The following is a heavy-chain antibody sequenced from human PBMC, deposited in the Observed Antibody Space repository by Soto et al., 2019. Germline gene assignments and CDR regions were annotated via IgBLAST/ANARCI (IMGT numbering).Heavy chain of an antibody. CDR2: INPNSGGT. Sequence: GASVKVSCKASGYTFGGYYIHWVRQAPGQGLEWMGWINPNSGGTKYAQKFQGRVTMTRDTSISTNYMELSRLRSGDTAVYYCARGGNLVELLAYRGQGTPVTGSS. CDR3: ARGGNLVELLAY. CDR1: GYTFGGYY. J-gene: IGHJ4*02. D-gene: IGHD1-7*01. V-gene: IGHV1-2*02.